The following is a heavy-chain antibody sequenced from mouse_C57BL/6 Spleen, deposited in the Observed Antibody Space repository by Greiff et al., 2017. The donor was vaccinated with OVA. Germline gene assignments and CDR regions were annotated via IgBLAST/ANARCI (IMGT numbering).Heavy chain of an antibody. CDR3: ASPLTLTSAWFAY. CDR1: GYAFSSYW. Sequence: QVQLQQSGAELVKPGASVKISCKASGYAFSSYWMNWVKQRPGKGLEWIGQIYPGDGDNNYNGKFKGKATLTADNSSSTAYMQLSSLTSEDAAFYFCASPLTLTSAWFAYWGQGTLVTVSA. V-gene: IGHV1-80*01. CDR2: IYPGDGDN. D-gene: IGHD4-1*01. J-gene: IGHJ3*01.